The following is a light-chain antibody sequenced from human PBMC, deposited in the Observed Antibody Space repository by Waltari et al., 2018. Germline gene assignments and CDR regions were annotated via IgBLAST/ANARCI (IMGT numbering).Light chain of an antibody. Sequence: QSVLTQPPPASGTPGPRVTLSCSGGSSTIGDHTVNWYKQVPGTAPKLLTYRNDQRPSGVPDRFSGSKSGTAASLAISGLQSDDEADYYCAAWDDSLNGHWLFGGGTKLSVL. V-gene: IGLV1-44*01. J-gene: IGLJ3*02. CDR1: SSTIGDHT. CDR3: AAWDDSLNGHWL. CDR2: RND.